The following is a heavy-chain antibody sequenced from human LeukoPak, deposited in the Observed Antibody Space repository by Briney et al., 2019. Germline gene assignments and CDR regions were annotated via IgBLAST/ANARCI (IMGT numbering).Heavy chain of an antibody. CDR2: VNPTTGGR. V-gene: IGHV1-2*02. CDR3: STEHKYCTSSTCGDY. D-gene: IGHD2-8*01. Sequence: SSVKVSCKASGYTFAAFWIHWVRQAPGQGLEWMGYVNPTTGGRYYAKNFQGRVTMTRDTSINTAYMELSSLRSDDMAVYYCSTEHKYCTSSTCGDYWGQGTLVTVSS. J-gene: IGHJ4*02. CDR1: GYTFAAFW.